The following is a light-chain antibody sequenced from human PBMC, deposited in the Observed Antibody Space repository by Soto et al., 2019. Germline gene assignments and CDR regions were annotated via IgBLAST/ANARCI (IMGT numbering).Light chain of an antibody. CDR3: QSYDGSLSAVV. CDR1: SSNIGAGYD. Sequence: QTVVTQPPSVSGAPGQRVTISCTGSSSNIGAGYDVHWYQQLPGTAPKLLIYGNSNRPSGVPDRFSCSKSGTSAPLAITGLQAEDEADYYCQSYDGSLSAVVFGGGTKVTVL. CDR2: GNS. V-gene: IGLV1-40*01. J-gene: IGLJ2*01.